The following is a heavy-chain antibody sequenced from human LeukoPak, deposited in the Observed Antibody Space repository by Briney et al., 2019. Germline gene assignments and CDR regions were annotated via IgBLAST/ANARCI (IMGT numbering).Heavy chain of an antibody. J-gene: IGHJ2*01. CDR2: IYYSGST. V-gene: IGHV4-59*01. D-gene: IGHD3-22*01. CDR3: ARGDSSGYAYWYFDL. Sequence: PSETLSLTCAVYGGSFSGYYWSWIRQPPGKGLEWIGYIYYSGSTNYNPSLKSRVTISVDTSKNQFSLKLSSVTAADTAVYYCARGDSSGYAYWYFDLWGRGTLVTVSS. CDR1: GGSFSGYY.